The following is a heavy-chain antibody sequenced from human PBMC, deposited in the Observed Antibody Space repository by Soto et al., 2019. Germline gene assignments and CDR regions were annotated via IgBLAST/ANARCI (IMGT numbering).Heavy chain of an antibody. J-gene: IGHJ6*02. V-gene: IGHV3-13*01. CDR3: ARGEGPLLYYYGMDV. CDR2: IGTAGDT. CDR1: GFTFSSYD. Sequence: GGSLRLSCAASGFTFSSYDMHWVRQATGKGLEWVSAIGTAGDTYYPGSVKGRFTISRENAKNSLDLQMNSLRAEDTAVYYCARGEGPLLYYYGMDVWGQGTTVTVSS.